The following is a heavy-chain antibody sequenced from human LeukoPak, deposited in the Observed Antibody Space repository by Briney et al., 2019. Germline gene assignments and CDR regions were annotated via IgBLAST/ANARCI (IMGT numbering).Heavy chain of an antibody. J-gene: IGHJ4*02. CDR3: ARLSSGWYVRFDY. Sequence: SETLSLTCAVYGGSFSGYYWSWIRQPPGKGLEWVGEINHSGSTNYNPSLKSGVTISVDTSKNQFSLKLSSVTAADTAVYYCARLSSGWYVRFDYRGQGTLVTVSS. V-gene: IGHV4-34*01. D-gene: IGHD6-19*01. CDR1: GGSFSGYY. CDR2: INHSGST.